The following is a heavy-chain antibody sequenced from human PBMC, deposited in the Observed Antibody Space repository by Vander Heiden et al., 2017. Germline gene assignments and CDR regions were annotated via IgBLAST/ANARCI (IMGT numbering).Heavy chain of an antibody. CDR1: GFTFQTSG. CDR2: IWYDGNTK. CDR3: ARAGSDIAVAGPFDF. Sequence: QVQLVESGGGVVQSGRSLRLSCAASGFTFQTSGMHWVRQAPGKGLEWLAIIWYDGNTKDYADSVKGRFTISRDNSKNTLYLEMSSLRVEDTAIYYCARAGSDIAVAGPFDFWGQGTLVTVSS. V-gene: IGHV3-33*01. J-gene: IGHJ4*02. D-gene: IGHD6-19*01.